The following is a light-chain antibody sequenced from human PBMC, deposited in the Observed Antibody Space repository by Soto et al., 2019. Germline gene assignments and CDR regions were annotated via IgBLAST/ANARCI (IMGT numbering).Light chain of an antibody. Sequence: QSVLTQPPSASGTPGQRVTISCSGTSSNIGSNYVYWYQQLPGTAPKLLIYRNNQRPSGVPDRFSGSKSGTSASLAISGLRCEDEADYYCAAWDDGLSGVVFGGRTKVTVL. J-gene: IGLJ2*01. V-gene: IGLV1-47*01. CDR1: SSNIGSNY. CDR3: AAWDDGLSGVV. CDR2: RNN.